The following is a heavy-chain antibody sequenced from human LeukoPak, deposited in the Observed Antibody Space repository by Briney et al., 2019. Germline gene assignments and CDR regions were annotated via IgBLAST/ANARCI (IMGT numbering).Heavy chain of an antibody. J-gene: IGHJ5*02. CDR1: GGSISSYY. CDR3: ARVKVVVVAATGGNNWFDP. D-gene: IGHD2-15*01. CDR2: IYTSGST. V-gene: IGHV4-4*07. Sequence: SETLSLTCTVSGGSISSYYWSWIRQPAGKGLEWIGRIYTSGSTNYNPSLKSRVTISVDTSKNQFSLKLSSVTAADTAVYYCARVKVVVVAATGGNNWFDPWGQGTLVTVSS.